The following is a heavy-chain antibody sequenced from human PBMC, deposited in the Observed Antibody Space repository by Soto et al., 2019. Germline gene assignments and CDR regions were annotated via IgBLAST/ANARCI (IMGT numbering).Heavy chain of an antibody. CDR3: ASSVVVPSTMNYFDY. CDR2: VYPDDSDT. Sequence: PGASLKISWKGSGYGFTNYWIAWVRPVPGKGLEWMGIVYPDDSDTKYGASFKGQVTLSMDKSITTDSLQWSSLKASDTAMYFCASSVVVPSTMNYFDYWGQGPLVTVSS. CDR1: GYGFTNYW. D-gene: IGHD2-2*01. J-gene: IGHJ4*02. V-gene: IGHV5-51*01.